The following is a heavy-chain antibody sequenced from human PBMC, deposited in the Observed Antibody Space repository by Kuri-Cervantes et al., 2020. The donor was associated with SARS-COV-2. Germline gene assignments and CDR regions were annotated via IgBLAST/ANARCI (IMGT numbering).Heavy chain of an antibody. CDR2: INPNSCGT. CDR3: ARTIAAAEHYYYYYYMDV. J-gene: IGHJ6*03. V-gene: IGHV1-2*02. D-gene: IGHD6-13*01. CDR1: GYTFTGYY. Sequence: SVKVSCKASGYTFTGYYMHWVRQAPGQGLEWMGWINPNSCGTNYAQKFQGRVTMTRDTSISTAYMELSRLRSDDTAVYYCARTIAAAEHYYYYYYMDVWGKGTTVTVSS.